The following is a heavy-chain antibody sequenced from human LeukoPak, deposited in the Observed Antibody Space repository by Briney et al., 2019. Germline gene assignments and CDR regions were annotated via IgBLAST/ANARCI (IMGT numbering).Heavy chain of an antibody. CDR2: INNDGSST. Sequence: GGSLRLSCAASGFTFSSYWMHWVRQAPGKGLVWVSRINNDGSSTSYADSVKGRFTISRDNAKNTLYLQMNSLRAEDTAVYYCARRYYYDSSGYAYYFDYWGQGTLVAVSS. CDR1: GFTFSSYW. CDR3: ARRYYYDSSGYAYYFDY. D-gene: IGHD3-22*01. V-gene: IGHV3-74*01. J-gene: IGHJ4*02.